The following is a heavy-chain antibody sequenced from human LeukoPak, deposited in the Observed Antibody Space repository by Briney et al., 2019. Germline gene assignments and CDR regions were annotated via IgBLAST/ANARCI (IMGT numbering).Heavy chain of an antibody. CDR3: ARVLVVVAATTDHPDY. CDR2: ISAYNGNT. J-gene: IGHJ4*02. CDR1: GYTFTGYY. D-gene: IGHD2-15*01. V-gene: IGHV1-18*04. Sequence: ASVKVSCKASGYTFTGYYMHWVRQAPGQGLEWMGWISAYNGNTNYAQKLQGRVTMTTDTSTSTAYTELRSLRSDDTAVYYCARVLVVVAATTDHPDYWGQGTLVTVSS.